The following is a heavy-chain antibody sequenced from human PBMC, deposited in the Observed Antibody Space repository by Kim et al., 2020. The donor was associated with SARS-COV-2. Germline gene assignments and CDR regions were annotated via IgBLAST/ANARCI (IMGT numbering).Heavy chain of an antibody. D-gene: IGHD4-17*01. CDR1: GFTFSSYG. CDR2: IWYDGSNK. CDR3: ARDSGYGDYVGLLAFDI. V-gene: IGHV3-33*01. J-gene: IGHJ3*02. Sequence: GGSLRLSCAASGFTFSSYGMHWVRQAPGKGLEWVAVIWYDGSNKYYADSVKGRFTISRDNSKNTLYLQMNSLRAEDTAVYYCARDSGYGDYVGLLAFDIWGQGTMVTVSS.